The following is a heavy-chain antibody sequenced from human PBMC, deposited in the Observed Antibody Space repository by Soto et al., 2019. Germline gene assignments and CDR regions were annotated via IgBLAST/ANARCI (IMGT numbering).Heavy chain of an antibody. D-gene: IGHD1-1*01. CDR3: GKDLPLDS. CDR2: ISFDGSDK. J-gene: IGHJ4*02. CDR1: GVTFSRFG. V-gene: IGHV3-30*18. Sequence: GGPLRLSCSASGVTFSRFGMHWVRQAPGKGPEWVAFISFDGSDKYYADSVKGRFTISRDNSKNTVVLQVNSLRADDTAVYSCGKDLPLDSWGQGTLVTVSS.